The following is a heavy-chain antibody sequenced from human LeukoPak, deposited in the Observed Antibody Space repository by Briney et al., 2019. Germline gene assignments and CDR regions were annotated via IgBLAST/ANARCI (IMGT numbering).Heavy chain of an antibody. CDR3: AREPGYSAFDL. D-gene: IGHD5-12*01. Sequence: GGSLRLSCAASGFNFTAFWMSWVRQTPEKGLEFVANINRDGSVKNYVDSVMGRFTISRDNAKKSLFLELNSLRADDTAVFYCAREPGYSAFDLWGQGSMVTVSS. CDR1: GFNFTAFW. V-gene: IGHV3-7*01. J-gene: IGHJ4*02. CDR2: INRDGSVK.